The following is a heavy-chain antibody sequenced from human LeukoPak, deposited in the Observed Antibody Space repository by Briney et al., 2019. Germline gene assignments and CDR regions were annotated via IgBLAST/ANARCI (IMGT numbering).Heavy chain of an antibody. Sequence: GGSLRLSCAASGFTFSSYAMSWVRQAPGKGLEWVSAISGSGGSTYYADSVKGRFTISRDNSKNTLYLQMNSLRAEDTAVYYCARRDYGDSTPFLDYWGQGTLVTVPS. D-gene: IGHD4-17*01. CDR1: GFTFSSYA. CDR3: ARRDYGDSTPFLDY. J-gene: IGHJ4*02. V-gene: IGHV3-23*01. CDR2: ISGSGGST.